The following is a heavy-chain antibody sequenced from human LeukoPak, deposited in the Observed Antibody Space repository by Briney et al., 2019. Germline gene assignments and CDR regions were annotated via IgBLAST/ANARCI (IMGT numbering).Heavy chain of an antibody. Sequence: SETLSLTCTVSGGSISSSSYYWGWIRQPPGKGLEWIGSIYYSGSSYYNPSLKSRVTISVHTSKNQFSLRLSSVTAADTAVYYCARHVDTATDYFDYWGQGTLVTVSS. V-gene: IGHV4-39*01. CDR2: IYYSGSS. CDR3: ARHVDTATDYFDY. J-gene: IGHJ4*02. CDR1: GGSISSSSYY. D-gene: IGHD5-18*01.